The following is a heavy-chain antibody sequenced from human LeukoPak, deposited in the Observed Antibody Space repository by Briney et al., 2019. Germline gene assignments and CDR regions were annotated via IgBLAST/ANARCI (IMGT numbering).Heavy chain of an antibody. CDR2: SSAYNGNT. Sequence: ASVKVSCKASGYTFTSYGISWVRQAPGQGLEWMGWSSAYNGNTNYAQKLQGRVTMSTDTSTSTAYMELRSLRSDDTAVYYCARGGNSGWRTPNDDYWGQRTLVTVSS. D-gene: IGHD6-19*01. CDR1: GYTFTSYG. CDR3: ARGGNSGWRTPNDDY. V-gene: IGHV1-18*01. J-gene: IGHJ4*02.